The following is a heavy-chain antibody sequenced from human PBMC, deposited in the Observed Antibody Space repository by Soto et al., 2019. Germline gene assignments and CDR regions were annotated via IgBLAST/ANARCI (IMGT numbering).Heavy chain of an antibody. D-gene: IGHD1-26*01. Sequence: QVQLVQSGAEVKKPGASVKVSCKASGYTFTSCGISWVRQAPGQGLEWMGWISAYNGNTKYAQKLQGRVTTTTDTATSTAYMELRSLRSDDTAVYYCARDLGGSYYAPVDYWGQGTLVTVSS. V-gene: IGHV1-18*01. J-gene: IGHJ4*02. CDR1: GYTFTSCG. CDR2: ISAYNGNT. CDR3: ARDLGGSYYAPVDY.